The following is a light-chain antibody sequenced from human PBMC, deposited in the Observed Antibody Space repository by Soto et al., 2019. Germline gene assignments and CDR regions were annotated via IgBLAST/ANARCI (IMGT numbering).Light chain of an antibody. Sequence: IVLTQSPATPSLSPGERAALSCRASETVDSFLAWYQQKPGQAPSLLIYDASKMATGIPARFSGSGSGTDFTLTISRLEHEDFAVYYCQQRKKWPPLSVCGGTRVEIK. V-gene: IGKV3-11*01. J-gene: IGKJ4*01. CDR2: DAS. CDR1: ETVDSF. CDR3: QQRKKWPPLS.